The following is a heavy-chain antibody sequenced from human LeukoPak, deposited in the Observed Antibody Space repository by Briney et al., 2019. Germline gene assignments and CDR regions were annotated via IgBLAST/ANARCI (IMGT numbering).Heavy chain of an antibody. V-gene: IGHV3-48*01. D-gene: IGHD3-3*01. CDR3: ARDFEWVPLGY. Sequence: GGSLRLSCAASGFTFSSYSMNWVRQAPGKGLEWVSYISSSSSTIYYADSVEGRFTISRDNAKNSLYLQMNSLRAEDTAVYYCARDFEWVPLGYWGQGTLVTVSS. J-gene: IGHJ4*02. CDR2: ISSSSSTI. CDR1: GFTFSSYS.